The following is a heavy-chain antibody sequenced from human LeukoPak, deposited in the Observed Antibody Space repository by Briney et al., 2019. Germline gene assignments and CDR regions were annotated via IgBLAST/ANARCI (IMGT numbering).Heavy chain of an antibody. CDR3: ARGRGIAVAGINDY. V-gene: IGHV3-7*01. CDR2: IKPDGGEK. CDR1: GFTFSDYY. Sequence: GGSLRLSCAASGFTFSDYYMSWIRQAPGKGLEWVANIKPDGGEKYYVDSVKGRFTISRDNAKNSVYLQMNSLRAEDTAVYYCARGRGIAVAGINDYWGQGTLVTVSS. J-gene: IGHJ4*02. D-gene: IGHD6-19*01.